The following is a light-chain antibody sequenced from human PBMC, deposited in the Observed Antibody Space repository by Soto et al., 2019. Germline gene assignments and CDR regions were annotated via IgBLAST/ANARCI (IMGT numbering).Light chain of an antibody. V-gene: IGKV1-39*01. Sequence: DIQMTQSPSSLSASVGDRVTITCRASQSLSSYLNWYQQKPGKAPKLLIYAAYSWQSGVPSRFSGSGSGTDLTLTISSLQPEDFATYYCQQSYSTPLYTFGQGTKLDIK. CDR1: QSLSSY. J-gene: IGKJ2*01. CDR2: AAY. CDR3: QQSYSTPLYT.